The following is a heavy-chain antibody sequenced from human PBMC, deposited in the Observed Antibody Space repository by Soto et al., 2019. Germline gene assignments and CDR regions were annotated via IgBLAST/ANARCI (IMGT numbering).Heavy chain of an antibody. CDR2: IYYNGFT. CDR3: ARKGDFWSGPGEFDP. V-gene: IGHV4-39*01. CDR1: GGSISSNTYY. D-gene: IGHD3-3*01. Sequence: QLQLQESGPGLVRPSETLSLTCTVSGGSISSNTYYWGWIRQPPGKGLEWIGSIYYNGFTYYNPSLKSRVTMSVETSKNQFSLRLSSMTASDTALYYCARKGDFWSGPGEFDPWGQGTLVTVS. J-gene: IGHJ5*02.